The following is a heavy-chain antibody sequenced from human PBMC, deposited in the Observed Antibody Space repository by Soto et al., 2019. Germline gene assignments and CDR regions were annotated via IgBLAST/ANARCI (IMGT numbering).Heavy chain of an antibody. D-gene: IGHD3-22*01. Sequence: QVQLVQSGAEVKKPGSSVKVSCKVSAGTFRSYAITWVRQAPGQGLEWMGGIIPMFGPADYAQKFQGRVTITADESTSTGYMELSNLKSDDTAVYYCARTSSGYYYWGQGTLVTVSS. V-gene: IGHV1-69*12. J-gene: IGHJ4*02. CDR1: AGTFRSYA. CDR3: ARTSSGYYY. CDR2: IIPMFGPA.